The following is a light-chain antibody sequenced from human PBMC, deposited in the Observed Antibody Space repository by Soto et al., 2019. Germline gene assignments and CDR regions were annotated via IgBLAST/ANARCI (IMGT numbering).Light chain of an antibody. CDR3: QQYNSYWT. J-gene: IGKJ1*01. CDR2: KAS. CDR1: QSISSW. V-gene: IGKV1-5*03. Sequence: DIQMTQSPSTLSASVGERVTITCRASQSISSWLAWYQQKPGKAPKLLIYKASSLESGVPSRFSGSGSGTEFPLTISILQPDDFATYYCQQYNSYWTFGQGTKVEIK.